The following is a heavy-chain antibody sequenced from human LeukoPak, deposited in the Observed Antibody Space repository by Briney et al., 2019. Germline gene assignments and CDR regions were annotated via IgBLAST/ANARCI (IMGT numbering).Heavy chain of an antibody. Sequence: GGSLRLSCAASGFAFSSYSMNWVRQAPGKGLEWVSSISSSSSYIYYADSVKGRFTISRDNAKNSLYLQMNSLRAEDTAVYYCARGHGSSDAFDIWGQGTMVTVSS. J-gene: IGHJ3*02. V-gene: IGHV3-21*01. CDR2: ISSSSSYI. D-gene: IGHD1-26*01. CDR1: GFAFSSYS. CDR3: ARGHGSSDAFDI.